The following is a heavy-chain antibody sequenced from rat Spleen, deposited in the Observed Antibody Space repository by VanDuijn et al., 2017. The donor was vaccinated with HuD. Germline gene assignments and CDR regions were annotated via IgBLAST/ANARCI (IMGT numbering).Heavy chain of an antibody. J-gene: IGHJ2*01. Sequence: QVQLKESGPGLVQPSQTLSLTCTVSGFSLTSYNVHWVRQPTGKGLEWMGVIWTGGSTDYNSALKSRLSISRDTSKSQVFLKMNSLQTEDIATYYCARDRGVFDYWGQGVMVTVSS. CDR1: GFSLTSYN. CDR3: ARDRGVFDY. V-gene: IGHV2-30*01. CDR2: IWTGGST. D-gene: IGHD4-3*01.